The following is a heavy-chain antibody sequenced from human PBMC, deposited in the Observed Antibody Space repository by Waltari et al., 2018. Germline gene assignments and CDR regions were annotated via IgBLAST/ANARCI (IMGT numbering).Heavy chain of an antibody. CDR3: ARAGTTLIWGVAE. V-gene: IGHV1-46*01. J-gene: IGHJ4*02. CDR2: INPSGGGT. CDR1: RYTFTDYS. Sequence: QVQLVQSGAEGKRPGASVTVSSTAARYTFTDYSMHWVRQAPGQGLQWMGIINPSGGGTTYTQKFQDRVTMTRDTSTNTVYMELSSLRSEDTAVYYCARAGTTLIWGVAEWGQGTLVTVSS. D-gene: IGHD3-10*01.